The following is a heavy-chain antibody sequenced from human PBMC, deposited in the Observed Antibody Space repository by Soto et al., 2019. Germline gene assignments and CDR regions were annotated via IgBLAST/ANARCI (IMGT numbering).Heavy chain of an antibody. Sequence: SETLSLTCAVSGGSFSGYYWSWIRQPPGKGLEWIWEINHSGSTNYNPALKSRVTISVDTYKNKFSLKLSTVTAADTAVYYCARFWGIEAYYYYYMDVWGKGTTVTVSS. CDR3: ARFWGIEAYYYYYMDV. J-gene: IGHJ6*03. V-gene: IGHV4-34*01. CDR1: GGSFSGYY. D-gene: IGHD3-16*01. CDR2: INHSGST.